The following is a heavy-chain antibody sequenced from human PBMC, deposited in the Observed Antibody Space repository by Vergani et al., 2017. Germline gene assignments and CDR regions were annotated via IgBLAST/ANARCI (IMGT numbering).Heavy chain of an antibody. V-gene: IGHV4-59*01. J-gene: IGHJ5*02. CDR3: ARERVTAARLNWFDP. Sequence: QVQLQESGPGLVKPSETLSLTCTVSGGSISSYYWSWIRQPPGQGLEWIGYIYYSGSTNYNPSLKSRVTLSVDTSKIQFSLKLSSVTAADTAVYYCARERVTAARLNWFDPWGQGTLVTVSS. CDR2: IYYSGST. CDR1: GGSISSYY. D-gene: IGHD2-2*01.